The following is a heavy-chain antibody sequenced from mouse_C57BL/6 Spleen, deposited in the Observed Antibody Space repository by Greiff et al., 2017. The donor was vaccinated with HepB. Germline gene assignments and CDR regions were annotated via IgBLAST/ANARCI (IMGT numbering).Heavy chain of an antibody. V-gene: IGHV1-80*01. J-gene: IGHJ2*01. CDR2: IYPGDGDT. CDR1: GYAFSSYW. D-gene: IGHD1-1*01. CDR3: ARLTGKLLRSYYFDY. Sequence: QVQLQQSGAELVKPGASVKISCKASGYAFSSYWMNWVKQRPGKGLEWIGQIYPGDGDTNYNGKFKGKATLTADKSSSTAYMQLSSLTSEDSAVYFCARLTGKLLRSYYFDYWGQGTTLTVSS.